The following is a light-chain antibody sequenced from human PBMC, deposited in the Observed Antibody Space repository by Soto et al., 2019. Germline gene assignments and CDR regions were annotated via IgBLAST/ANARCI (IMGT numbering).Light chain of an antibody. J-gene: IGLJ1*01. V-gene: IGLV1-40*01. CDR2: GNN. CDR3: QSYDSSLSGHV. Sequence: QSVLTQPPSVSGAPGQRVTISCPGSSSSIEATSDIHWYQQLPGTAPKLLIYGNNNRPSGVPDRFSGSKSGTSASLAITGLQAEDEADYYCQSYDSSLSGHVFGTGTKVTVL. CDR1: SSSIEATSD.